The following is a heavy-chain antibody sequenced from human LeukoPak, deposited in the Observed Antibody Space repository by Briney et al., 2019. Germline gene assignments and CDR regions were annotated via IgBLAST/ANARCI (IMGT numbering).Heavy chain of an antibody. CDR3: AKDGKNYFDY. V-gene: IGHV3-43*02. J-gene: IGHJ4*02. CDR1: GFTFSSYA. CDR2: ISWDGGST. Sequence: GGSLRLSCAASGFTFSSYAMSWVRQAPGKGLEWVSLISWDGGSTYYADSVKGRFTISRDNSKNSLSLQMNSLRTEDTALYYCAKDGKNYFDYWGQGTLVTVSS.